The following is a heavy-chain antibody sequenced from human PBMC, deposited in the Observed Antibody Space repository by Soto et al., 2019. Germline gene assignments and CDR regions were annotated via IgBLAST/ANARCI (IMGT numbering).Heavy chain of an antibody. CDR3: ARLYSNYAGLNY. J-gene: IGHJ4*02. V-gene: IGHV1-18*01. Sequence: VSVEVSCKSSGYTFTSNGLSWVRHAPGQGLEWMGWISAYNGNTNYAQKLQGRVTMTTDTSTSTAYMELRSLRSDDTAVYYCARLYSNYAGLNYWGQGTLVTVSS. CDR1: GYTFTSNG. D-gene: IGHD4-4*01. CDR2: ISAYNGNT.